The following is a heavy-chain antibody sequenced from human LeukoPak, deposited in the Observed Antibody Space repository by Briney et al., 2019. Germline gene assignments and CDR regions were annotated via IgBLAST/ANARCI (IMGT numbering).Heavy chain of an antibody. V-gene: IGHV1-8*01. Sequence: ASVKVSCKASGYTFTSYDINWVRQATGQGLEWMGWMNPNSGNTGYAQKFQGRVTMTRNTSISTAYMELSSLRSEDTAVYYCAISSLRERPDAFDIWGQGTMVTVSS. CDR2: MNPNSGNT. J-gene: IGHJ3*02. D-gene: IGHD1-1*01. CDR3: AISSLRERPDAFDI. CDR1: GYTFTSYD.